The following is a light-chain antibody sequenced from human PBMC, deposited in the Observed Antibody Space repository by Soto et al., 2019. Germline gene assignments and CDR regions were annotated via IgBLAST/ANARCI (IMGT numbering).Light chain of an antibody. V-gene: IGKV3-20*01. J-gene: IGKJ1*01. CDR3: QQYGSSRP. CDR2: GAS. Sequence: EIVLTQSPGTLSLSPGERATLSCRASQSVSSSYLAWYQQKPGQAPRHLIYGASSRATGIPDRFSGSGSGTAFTLTISRLEPEDFAVYYCQQYGSSRPFGEGTNVEIK. CDR1: QSVSSSY.